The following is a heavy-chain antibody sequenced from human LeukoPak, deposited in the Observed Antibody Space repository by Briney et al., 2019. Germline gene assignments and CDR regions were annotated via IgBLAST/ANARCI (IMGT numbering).Heavy chain of an antibody. CDR2: IYSGGST. CDR3: AKRGVVIRVILVGFHKEAYYFDS. V-gene: IGHV3-66*04. D-gene: IGHD3-22*01. CDR1: GFTVSSNY. Sequence: GGSLRLSCAASGFTVSSNYMSWVRQAPGKGLEWVSVIYSGGSTYYADSVKGRFTISRDNRKNTLFLQMNSLTAEDTAVYFCAKRGVVIRVILVGFHKEAYYFDSWGQGALVTVSS. J-gene: IGHJ4*02.